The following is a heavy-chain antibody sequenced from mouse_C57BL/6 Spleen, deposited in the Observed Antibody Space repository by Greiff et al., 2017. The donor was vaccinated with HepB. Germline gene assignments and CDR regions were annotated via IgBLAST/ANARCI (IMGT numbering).Heavy chain of an antibody. V-gene: IGHV1-82*01. CDR1: GYAFSSPW. CDR3: ARPAQALDY. CDR2: IYPGDGDT. D-gene: IGHD3-2*02. Sequence: QVQLQQSVPELVKPGASVTISCKASGYAFSSPWMKWVKQRPGKGLEWIGRIYPGDGDTNYNGKFKGKATLTADKSSSTAYMQLSSLTSEDSAVYFCARPAQALDYWGQGTTLTISS. J-gene: IGHJ2*01.